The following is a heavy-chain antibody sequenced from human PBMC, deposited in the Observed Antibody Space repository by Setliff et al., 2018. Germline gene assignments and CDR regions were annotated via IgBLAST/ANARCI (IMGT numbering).Heavy chain of an antibody. CDR2: IRHDGSNE. CDR1: GFTFSSYS. Sequence: GGSLRLSCAASGFTFSSYSMNWVRQAPGKGLEWVAYIRHDGSNENYADSVKGRFTVSRDNSRNTLFLQMNSLRAEDTAVYYCAKDTHYYSSSGYYCFDYWGQGTLVTVSS. V-gene: IGHV3-30*02. D-gene: IGHD3-22*01. J-gene: IGHJ4*02. CDR3: AKDTHYYSSSGYYCFDY.